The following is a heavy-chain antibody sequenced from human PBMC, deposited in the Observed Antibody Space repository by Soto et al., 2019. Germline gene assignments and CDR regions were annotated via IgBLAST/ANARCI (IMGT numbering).Heavy chain of an antibody. V-gene: IGHV4-30-4*01. CDR2: IYYSWNT. CDR3: AREVGESSDGLYYFDF. CDR1: GGSTTSYNY. D-gene: IGHD1-26*01. Sequence: TLSLTCTVSGGSTTSYNYWIWIRQPPVKGLHLIWHIYYSWNTDYNPSLKSRLAISIDTSKNQFSLKMSSVTVADTAVYFCAREVGESSDGLYYFDFWGKGSLVTLFS. J-gene: IGHJ4*02.